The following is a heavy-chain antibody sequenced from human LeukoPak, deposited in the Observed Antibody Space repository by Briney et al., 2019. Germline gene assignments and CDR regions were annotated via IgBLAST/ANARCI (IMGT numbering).Heavy chain of an antibody. CDR3: AKDVVPGVY. V-gene: IGHV6-1*01. Sequence: SQTLSLTCAISGDSFSGNRATWNWLRQSPSRGLEWLGRIYYRSKWYSDYAVSVKGRITINPDTSKNQFSLLLNSVTPEDTAVYFCAKDVVPGVYWGQGTLVTVSA. CDR1: GDSFSGNRAT. CDR2: IYYRSKWYS. D-gene: IGHD2-21*01. J-gene: IGHJ4*02.